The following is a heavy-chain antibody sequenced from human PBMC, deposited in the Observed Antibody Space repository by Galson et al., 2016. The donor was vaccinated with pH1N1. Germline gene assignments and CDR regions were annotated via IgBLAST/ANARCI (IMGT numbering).Heavy chain of an antibody. CDR2: VNPGGSTI. V-gene: IGHV5-51*01. CDR1: GYSFTRYW. Sequence: QSGAEVKKPGESLKISCKASGYSFTRYWIAWVRQVPGKGLEWVGVVNPGGSTIRYSPPFQGQVTISSDKSINTAYLQWSSLKASDTAIYYCARQNDYGDYRGDAFDIWGQGTMVTVSS. J-gene: IGHJ3*02. CDR3: ARQNDYGDYRGDAFDI. D-gene: IGHD4-17*01.